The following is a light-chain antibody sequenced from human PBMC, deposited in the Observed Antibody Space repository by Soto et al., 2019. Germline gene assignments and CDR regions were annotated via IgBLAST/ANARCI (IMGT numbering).Light chain of an antibody. V-gene: IGKV3D-20*02. Sequence: EIVLTQSPGTLSLSPGERATLSCRASQSVSSYLAWYQQKAGQAPRLLMYDVSIRATGIPDRFSGSGSGTDFTLTIGRLEPEDSAVYYCQQFADSYTFGQGTKLEIK. J-gene: IGKJ2*01. CDR1: QSVSSY. CDR3: QQFADSYT. CDR2: DVS.